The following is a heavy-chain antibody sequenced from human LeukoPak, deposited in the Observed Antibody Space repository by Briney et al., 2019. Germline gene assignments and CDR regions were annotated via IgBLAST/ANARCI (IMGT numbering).Heavy chain of an antibody. J-gene: IGHJ4*02. CDR2: IRYDGNNK. CDR1: GFTFSSYG. V-gene: IGHV3-30*02. Sequence: GGSLRLSCAASGFTFSSYGMSWVRQAPGKGLDWVAFIRYDGNNKLYADSVKGRFTISRDNSKNTLYLHINSLRAEDTAMYYCVKDNPLDYWGQGTLVIVSS. D-gene: IGHD1-14*01. CDR3: VKDNPLDY.